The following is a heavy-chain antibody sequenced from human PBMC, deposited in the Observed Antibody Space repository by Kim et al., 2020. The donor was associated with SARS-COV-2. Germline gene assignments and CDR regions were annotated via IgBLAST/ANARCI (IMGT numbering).Heavy chain of an antibody. CDR1: GGSFSGYY. D-gene: IGHD6-13*01. J-gene: IGHJ4*02. Sequence: SETLSLTCAVYGGSFSGYYWSWIRQPPGKGLEWIGEINHSGSTNYNPSLKSRVTISVDTSKNQFSLKLSSVTAADTAVYYCARRPYSSSWYKGFDYWGQGTLVTVSS. V-gene: IGHV4-34*01. CDR3: ARRPYSSSWYKGFDY. CDR2: INHSGST.